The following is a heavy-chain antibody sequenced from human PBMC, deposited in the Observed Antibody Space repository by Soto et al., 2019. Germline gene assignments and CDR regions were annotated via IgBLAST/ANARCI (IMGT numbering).Heavy chain of an antibody. CDR3: AKDRYYYDSSGYYFEILDY. Sequence: EVQLGESGGGLVQPGGSLRLSCAASGFTFSRYEMHWVRQAPGMGLEWVAYISGSGGSTYYADSVKGRFTISRDNSKNTLYLQMNSLRAEDTAVYYCAKDRYYYDSSGYYFEILDYWGQGTLVTVSS. CDR1: GFTFSRYE. V-gene: IGHV3-23*04. J-gene: IGHJ4*02. D-gene: IGHD3-22*01. CDR2: ISGSGGST.